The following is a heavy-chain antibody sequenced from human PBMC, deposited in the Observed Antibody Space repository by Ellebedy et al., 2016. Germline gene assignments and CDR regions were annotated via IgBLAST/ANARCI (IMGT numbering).Heavy chain of an antibody. Sequence: GESLKISXAASGFTFSSYDMHWVRQATGKGLEWVSGIGTAGDTYYPGSVKGRFTISRENAKNSLYLQMNSLRAGDTAVYYCVLGTSLDHWGQGTLVTVSS. CDR2: IGTAGDT. CDR3: VLGTSLDH. D-gene: IGHD7-27*01. V-gene: IGHV3-13*01. CDR1: GFTFSSYD. J-gene: IGHJ4*02.